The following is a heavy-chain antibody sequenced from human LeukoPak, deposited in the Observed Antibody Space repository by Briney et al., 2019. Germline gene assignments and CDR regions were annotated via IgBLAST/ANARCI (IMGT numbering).Heavy chain of an antibody. D-gene: IGHD7-27*01. CDR2: ISYDGSNK. CDR1: GFTFSSYA. Sequence: GGSLRLSCAASGFTFSSYAMHWVRQAPGKGLEWVAVISYDGSNKYYADSVKGRFTISRDNSKNTLYLQMNSLRAEDTAVYYCATSLGPLTEYWGQGTLVTVSS. J-gene: IGHJ4*02. CDR3: ATSLGPLTEY. V-gene: IGHV3-30-3*01.